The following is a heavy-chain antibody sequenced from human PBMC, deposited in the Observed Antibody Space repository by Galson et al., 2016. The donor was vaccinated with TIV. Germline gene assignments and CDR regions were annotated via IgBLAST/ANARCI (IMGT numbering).Heavy chain of an antibody. CDR2: IYHTGST. CDR1: GYSISSGYY. CDR3: ARDCTSSTCHIYYYGMDV. Sequence: ETLSLTCTVSGYSISSGYYWGWIRQPPGKGLEWIGNIYHTGSTYSTPSLRSRLTMSVDTSKNQFSLILNSVTAADTAVYYCARDCTSSTCHIYYYGMDVWGQGTTVTVSS. D-gene: IGHD2-2*02. V-gene: IGHV4-38-2*02. J-gene: IGHJ6*02.